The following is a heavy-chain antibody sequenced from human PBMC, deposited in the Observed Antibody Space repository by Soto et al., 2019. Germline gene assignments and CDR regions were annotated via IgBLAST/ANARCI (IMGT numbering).Heavy chain of an antibody. D-gene: IGHD2-15*01. V-gene: IGHV3-23*01. CDR3: AVADLVVVVAATRGGY. Sequence: GGSLRLSCAASGFTFSSYAMSWVRQAPGKGLEWVSAISGSGGSTYYADSVKGRLTISRDNAKNTLYLQMNSLRAEDTAVYYCAVADLVVVVAATRGGYWGQGTLVTVSS. J-gene: IGHJ4*02. CDR1: GFTFSSYA. CDR2: ISGSGGST.